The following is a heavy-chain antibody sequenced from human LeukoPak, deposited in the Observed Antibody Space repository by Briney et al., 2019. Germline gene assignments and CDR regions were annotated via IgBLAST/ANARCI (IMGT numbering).Heavy chain of an antibody. CDR3: ARHREGHFDL. CDR2: IYYSGST. J-gene: IGHJ2*01. CDR1: GGSISSSSYY. V-gene: IGHV4-39*01. Sequence: SETLSLTCTVSGGSISSSSYYWGWIRQPPGKGLEWIGSIYYSGSTYYNPSLKSRVTISVDTSKNRFSLKLSSVTAADTAVYYCARHREGHFDLWGRGTLVTVSS. D-gene: IGHD5-24*01.